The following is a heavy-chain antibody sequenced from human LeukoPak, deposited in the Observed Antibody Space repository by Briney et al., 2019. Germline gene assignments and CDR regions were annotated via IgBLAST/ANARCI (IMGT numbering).Heavy chain of an antibody. V-gene: IGHV2-70*11. CDR2: IDWDDDK. Sequence: SGPTLAHPTQTLTLTCTFSGFSLSTSGMCVSWIRQPPGKALEWLARIDWDDDKYYSTSLKTRLTISKDTSKNQVVLTMTNMDPVDTATYYCARTPMYSSGRNAFDIWGQGTMVTVSS. CDR1: GFSLSTSGMC. J-gene: IGHJ3*02. D-gene: IGHD6-19*01. CDR3: ARTPMYSSGRNAFDI.